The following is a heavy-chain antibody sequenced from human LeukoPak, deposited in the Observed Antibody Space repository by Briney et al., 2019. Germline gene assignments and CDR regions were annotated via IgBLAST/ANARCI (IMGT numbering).Heavy chain of an antibody. CDR2: IKPDGSEE. J-gene: IGHJ4*02. D-gene: IGHD3-10*01. Sequence: GGSLRLSCAASAFTFSSYWMTWVRQAPGRGLEWVANIKPDGSEEQYVDSVKGRFTISRDNAKNSLYLQMNSLRDEDTAVYYCARVVVRGVIFDYWGQGTLVTVSS. V-gene: IGHV3-7*02. CDR1: AFTFSSYW. CDR3: ARVVVRGVIFDY.